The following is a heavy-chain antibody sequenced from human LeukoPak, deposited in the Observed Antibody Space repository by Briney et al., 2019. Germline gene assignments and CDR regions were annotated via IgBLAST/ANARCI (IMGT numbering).Heavy chain of an antibody. CDR3: ATAVVGPTHAFDI. CDR1: GYTFSNYN. J-gene: IGHJ3*02. V-gene: IGHV1-46*01. D-gene: IGHD1-26*01. Sequence: ASVKVSCKASGYTFSNYNIHWLRQAPGQGLEWMGIVNPSGDSTNYAQNFQGRVTMTEDTSTDTAYMELSSRRSEDTAVYYCATAVVGPTHAFDIWGQGTMVTVSS. CDR2: VNPSGDST.